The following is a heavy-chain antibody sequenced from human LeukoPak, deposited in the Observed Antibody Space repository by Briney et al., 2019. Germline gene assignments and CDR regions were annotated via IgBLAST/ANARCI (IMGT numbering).Heavy chain of an antibody. CDR2: IYPGDSDT. J-gene: IGHJ5*02. CDR3: ARAGLSPIITGVDWLDP. D-gene: IGHD3-16*01. V-gene: IGHV5-51*01. Sequence: GESLKISCKGSGYSFTSYWIGWVRQMPGKGLEWMGIIYPGDSDTRYSPSFQGQVTISVDKSISTAYLQWASLKASDTAIYYCARAGLSPIITGVDWLDPWGQGTLVTVSS. CDR1: GYSFTSYW.